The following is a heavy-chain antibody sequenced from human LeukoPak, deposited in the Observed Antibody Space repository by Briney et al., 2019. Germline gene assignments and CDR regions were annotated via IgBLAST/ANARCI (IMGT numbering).Heavy chain of an antibody. D-gene: IGHD2-2*01. Sequence: SETLSLTCTVSGGSISSYYWSWIRQPPGKGLEWIGYIYCSGSTNYNPSLKSRVTISVDTSKNQFSLKLSSVTAADTAVYYCARDFGYCSSTSCYDNWFDPWGQGTLVTVSS. V-gene: IGHV4-59*01. J-gene: IGHJ5*02. CDR3: ARDFGYCSSTSCYDNWFDP. CDR2: IYCSGST. CDR1: GGSISSYY.